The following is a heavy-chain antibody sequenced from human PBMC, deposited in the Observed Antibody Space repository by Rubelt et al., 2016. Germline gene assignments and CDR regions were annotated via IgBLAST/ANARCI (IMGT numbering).Heavy chain of an antibody. J-gene: IGHJ5*02. D-gene: IGHD3-10*01. CDR2: IDPSDSYT. CDR1: GYSFTSYW. V-gene: IGHV5-10-1*03. CDR3: ARIPGSGSSEINWFDP. Sequence: EVQLVQSGAEVKKPGESLRISCKGSGYSFTSYWISWVRQMPGKGLEWMGRIDPSDSYTNDSPPFPRQFTSSADKSISTSYLQWSSLKASGTAMYYCARIPGSGSSEINWFDPWGQGTLVTVSS.